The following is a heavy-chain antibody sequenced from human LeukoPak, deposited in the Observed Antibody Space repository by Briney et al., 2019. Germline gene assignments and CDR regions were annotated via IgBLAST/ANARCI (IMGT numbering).Heavy chain of an antibody. V-gene: IGHV5-51*01. J-gene: IGHJ3*02. CDR2: IYPGDSDT. CDR3: ARPKSAMTRGGFDI. Sequence: GESLKISCKGSGYNFTRDWIGWVRQMPGKGLEWMGIIYPGDSDTRYSPSFQGQVTISADKSIGTAFLQWSSLKASDTAMYYCARPKSAMTRGGFDIWGQGTMVTVSS. D-gene: IGHD2-15*01. CDR1: GYNFTRDW.